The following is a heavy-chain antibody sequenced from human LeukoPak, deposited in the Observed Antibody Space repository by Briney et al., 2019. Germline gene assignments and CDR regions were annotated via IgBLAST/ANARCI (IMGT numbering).Heavy chain of an antibody. CDR3: ARLKSYDSTGYYPGYYMDV. CDR2: IYITGST. Sequence: PSETLSLTCSVSSCSISNLYWMWIRQSAGTGLEGGCRIYITGSTTYNPYLQSRLSMSVDTSKKQFSLRLRSVSAAETAVYYCARLKSYDSTGYYPGYYMDVWGKGITVTVSS. CDR1: SCSISNLY. V-gene: IGHV4-4*07. D-gene: IGHD3-22*01. J-gene: IGHJ6*03.